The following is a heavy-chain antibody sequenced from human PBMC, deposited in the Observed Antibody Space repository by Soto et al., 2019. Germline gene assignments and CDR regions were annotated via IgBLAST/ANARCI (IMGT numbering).Heavy chain of an antibody. Sequence: PGGYLRLSCVGSGFSFSEHFMTWIRQAPGKGLEWVSFIGFSGDFLSYSSSVKGRFIISRDNAKKSVYLQMNDLKIENTAVYYCARVSTVATISAGLFDHWGQGA. CDR2: IGFSGDFL. CDR1: GFSFSEHF. J-gene: IGHJ4*02. V-gene: IGHV3-11*05. D-gene: IGHD2-21*01. CDR3: ARVSTVATISAGLFDH.